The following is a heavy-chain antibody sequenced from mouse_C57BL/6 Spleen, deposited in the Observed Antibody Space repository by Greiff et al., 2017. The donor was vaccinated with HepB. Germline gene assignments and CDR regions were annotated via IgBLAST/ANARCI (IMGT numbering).Heavy chain of an antibody. CDR2: IDPSDSYT. V-gene: IGHV1-59*01. J-gene: IGHJ4*01. D-gene: IGHD2-1*01. CDR3: ARGGYYGNYYYAMDY. CDR1: GYTFTSYW. Sequence: QVQLQQPGAELVRPGTSVKLSCKASGYTFTSYWVHWVKQRPGQGLEWIGVIDPSDSYTNYNQKFKGKATLTVDTSSSTAYMQLSSLTSEDSAVYYCARGGYYGNYYYAMDYWGQGTSVTVSS.